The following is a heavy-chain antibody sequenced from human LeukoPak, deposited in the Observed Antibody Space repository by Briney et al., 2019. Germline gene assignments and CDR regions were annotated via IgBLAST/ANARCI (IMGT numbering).Heavy chain of an antibody. Sequence: EASVKVSCKASGGTFSSYAISWVRQAPGQGLEWMGGIIAIFGTANYAQKFQGRVTITADKSTSTAYMELSSLRSEDTAVYYCARDREGAFDIWGQGTMVTVSS. CDR1: GGTFSSYA. CDR2: IIAIFGTA. V-gene: IGHV1-69*06. J-gene: IGHJ3*02. D-gene: IGHD1-26*01. CDR3: ARDREGAFDI.